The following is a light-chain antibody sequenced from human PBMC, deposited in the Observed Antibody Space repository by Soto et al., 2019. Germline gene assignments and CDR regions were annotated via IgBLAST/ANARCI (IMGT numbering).Light chain of an antibody. CDR1: SCDVGGYNY. V-gene: IGLV2-14*01. CDR2: EVS. Sequence: QSALTQPASVSGSPGQSITISCTGTSCDVGGYNYVSWYQQHPGKAPKLIIYEVSNRPSGVSNRFSGSKSGNTASLTISGLQAEDEADYYCSSYTTSSTWVFGGGTKLTVL. CDR3: SSYTTSSTWV. J-gene: IGLJ3*02.